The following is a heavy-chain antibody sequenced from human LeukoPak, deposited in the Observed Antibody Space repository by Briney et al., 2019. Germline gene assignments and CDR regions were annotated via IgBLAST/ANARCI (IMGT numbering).Heavy chain of an antibody. CDR2: ISGSGGST. Sequence: GGSLRLSCAASGFTFSSYAMSWVRQAPGKGLEWVSAISGSGGSTYYADSMKGRFTISRDNSKNTLYLQMNNLRAEDTAVYYCAKVGTYGGFDFDYWGQGTLVTVSS. J-gene: IGHJ4*02. CDR3: AKVGTYGGFDFDY. V-gene: IGHV3-23*01. CDR1: GFTFSSYA. D-gene: IGHD1-26*01.